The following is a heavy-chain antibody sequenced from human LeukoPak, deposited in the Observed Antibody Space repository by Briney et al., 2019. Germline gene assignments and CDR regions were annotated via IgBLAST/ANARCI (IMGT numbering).Heavy chain of an antibody. D-gene: IGHD3-16*01. J-gene: IGHJ6*03. CDR1: GFTFGDYS. Sequence: GGSLRLSCAASGFTFGDYSMTWIRQAPGKGLEWVSYISGSGSTIYYADSVKGRFTISRDNAKGTVYLQMNSLRVEDTAVYYCAKDLRSYGYYMDVWGKGTTVIISS. CDR3: AKDLRSYGYYMDV. V-gene: IGHV3-11*04. CDR2: ISGSGSTI.